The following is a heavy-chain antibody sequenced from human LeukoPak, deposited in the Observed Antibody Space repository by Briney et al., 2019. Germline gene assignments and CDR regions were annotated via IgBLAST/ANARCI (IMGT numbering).Heavy chain of an antibody. CDR1: GGSISSSSYY. V-gene: IGHV4-39*07. Sequence: SETLSLTCTVSGGSISSSSYYWGWIRQPPGKGLEWIGSIYYSGSTYYNPSLKSRVTISVDTSKNQFSLKLSSVTAADTAVYYCARVSRYEEDITALFDYWGQGTLVTVSS. CDR2: IYYSGST. D-gene: IGHD3-10*01. J-gene: IGHJ4*02. CDR3: ARVSRYEEDITALFDY.